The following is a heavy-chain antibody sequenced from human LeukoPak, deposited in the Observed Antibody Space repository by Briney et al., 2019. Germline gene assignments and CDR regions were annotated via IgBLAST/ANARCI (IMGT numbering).Heavy chain of an antibody. J-gene: IGHJ4*02. Sequence: GGSLRLSCAASGFTFSSYAMSWVRQAPGKGLEWVSAISGSGGSTYYADSVKGRFTISRDNSKNTLYLQMNSLRAEDTAVYYCAKDLTAWIFEIFGVAGLDYWGQGTLVTVS. CDR3: AKDLTAWIFEIFGVAGLDY. CDR1: GFTFSSYA. CDR2: ISGSGGST. V-gene: IGHV3-23*01. D-gene: IGHD3-3*01.